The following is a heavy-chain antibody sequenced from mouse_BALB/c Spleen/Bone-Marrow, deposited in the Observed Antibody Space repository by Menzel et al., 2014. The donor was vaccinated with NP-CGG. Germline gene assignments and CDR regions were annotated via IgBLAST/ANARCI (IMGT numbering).Heavy chain of an antibody. J-gene: IGHJ2*01. V-gene: IGHV1-54*01. CDR3: ARRELGEFDY. D-gene: IGHD4-1*01. CDR1: EYAFTNYL. Sequence: VKLQESGAELVRPGTSVKVSCKASEYAFTNYLIEWVKQRPGQGLEWIGVINPGSGGTNYNEKFKGKATLTADKSSSTAYMQLSSLTSDDSAVYFCARRELGEFDYWGQGTTLTVSS. CDR2: INPGSGGT.